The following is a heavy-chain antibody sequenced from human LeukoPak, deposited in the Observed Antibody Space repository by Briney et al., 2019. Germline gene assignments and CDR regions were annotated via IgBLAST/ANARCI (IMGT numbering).Heavy chain of an antibody. J-gene: IGHJ4*02. D-gene: IGHD3-9*01. V-gene: IGHV3-23*01. CDR1: GFTFSSYA. Sequence: GGSLRLSCAASGFTFSSYAMSWVRQAPGKGLEWVSAISGSGGSTYYADSVKGRFTISRDNSKNTLYLQMNSLRAEDTAVYYCVCFYDILTGYHRTIDYWVQGAMVAVSS. CDR2: ISGSGGST. CDR3: VCFYDILTGYHRTIDY.